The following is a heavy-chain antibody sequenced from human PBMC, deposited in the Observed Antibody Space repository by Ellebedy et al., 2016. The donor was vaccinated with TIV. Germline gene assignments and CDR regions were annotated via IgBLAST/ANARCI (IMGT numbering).Heavy chain of an antibody. V-gene: IGHV3-53*01. CDR2: IYSGGST. J-gene: IGHJ3*02. CDR1: GFTVSSNY. CDR3: ARATSGSYYRAFDI. D-gene: IGHD1-26*01. Sequence: GESLKISCAASGFTVSSNYMSWVRQAPGKGLEWVSVIYSGGSTYYADSVKGRFTISRDNSKNTLYLQMNSLRAEDTAVYYCARATSGSYYRAFDIWGQGTMVTVSS.